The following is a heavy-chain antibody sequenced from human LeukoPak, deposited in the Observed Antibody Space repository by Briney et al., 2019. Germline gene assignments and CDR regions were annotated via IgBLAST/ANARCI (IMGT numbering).Heavy chain of an antibody. D-gene: IGHD6-19*01. J-gene: IGHJ3*02. CDR1: GYTFTSYD. V-gene: IGHV1-8*01. CDR3: ARTHKWQWLGKRRAFDI. CDR2: MNPNSGNT. Sequence: GASVKVSCKASGYTFTSYDINWVRQATGQGLEWMGWMNPNSGNTGYAQKFQGRVTMTRNTSISTAYMELSSLRSEDTAVYYCARTHKWQWLGKRRAFDIWGQGTMVTVSS.